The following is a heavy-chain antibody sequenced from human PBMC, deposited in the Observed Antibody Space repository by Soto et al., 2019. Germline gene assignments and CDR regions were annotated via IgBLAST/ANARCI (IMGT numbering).Heavy chain of an antibody. CDR2: IGWTTAPK. D-gene: IGHD6-25*01. Sequence: EVQVVESGGGLVQPGGSLRLSCAASGFTFNTYSMNWVRQAPGKGLEWVSYIGWTTAPKNYADSVRGRFTISRDNAKNLLYLQMDSLRAEDTAVYYCARDQRFAFDTWGQGTVVTVSS. CDR3: ARDQRFAFDT. CDR1: GFTFNTYS. V-gene: IGHV3-48*01. J-gene: IGHJ3*02.